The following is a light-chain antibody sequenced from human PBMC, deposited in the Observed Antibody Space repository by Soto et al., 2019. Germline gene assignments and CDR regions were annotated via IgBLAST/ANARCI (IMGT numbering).Light chain of an antibody. CDR3: QQYSLYPWT. Sequence: DIQMTQSPSTLSASVGDRVTITCRASQRVSTWLAWYQQKPGKAPEALIYNVSSLESGVPSRFGGSGSGTAFTLTISSLQADDFATYYCQQYSLYPWTFGQGTKVEIK. J-gene: IGKJ1*01. V-gene: IGKV1-5*01. CDR1: QRVSTW. CDR2: NVS.